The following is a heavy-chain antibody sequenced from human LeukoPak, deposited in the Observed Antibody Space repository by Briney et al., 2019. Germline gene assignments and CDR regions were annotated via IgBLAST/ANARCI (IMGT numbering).Heavy chain of an antibody. V-gene: IGHV4-39*01. CDR3: ARQSKGKQLVLDY. J-gene: IGHJ4*02. Sequence: SETLSLTCTVSGGSISSSSYYWGWIRQPPGKGLEWIGSIYYSRSTYYNPSLKSRVTISVDTSKNQFSLKLSSVTAADTAVYYCARQSKGKQLVLDYWGQGTLVTVSS. D-gene: IGHD6-13*01. CDR2: IYYSRST. CDR1: GGSISSSSYY.